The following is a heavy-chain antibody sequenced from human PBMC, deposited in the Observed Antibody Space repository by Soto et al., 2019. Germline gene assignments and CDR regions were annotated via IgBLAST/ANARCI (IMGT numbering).Heavy chain of an antibody. J-gene: IGHJ4*02. D-gene: IGHD2-8*01. CDR1: GFTFSNAW. CDR3: TTDRCLRGDFDS. CDR2: IKSKADGGTT. V-gene: IGHV3-15*01. Sequence: EVQLVESGGGLVKPGGSLRLSCAASGFTFSNAWMSWVRQAPGKGLEWIGRIKSKADGGTTDYAAPVKGRFSISRDDSKNTLHLQMDSLKTEDTAVYYCTTDRCLRGDFDSGGQGTLVTVSS.